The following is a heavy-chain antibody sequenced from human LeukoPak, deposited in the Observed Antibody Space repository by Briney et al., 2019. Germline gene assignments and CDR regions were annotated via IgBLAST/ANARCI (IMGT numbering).Heavy chain of an antibody. CDR3: ARDADYDSSGYYGMDV. Sequence: SVKVSCKASGGTFSSYAISWVRQAPGQGLEWMGGIFPIFGTANYAQEFQGRVTITTDESTSTVYMELSSLRSEDTAVYYCARDADYDSSGYYGMDVWGKGTTVTVSS. CDR2: IFPIFGTA. V-gene: IGHV1-69*05. D-gene: IGHD3-22*01. J-gene: IGHJ6*04. CDR1: GGTFSSYA.